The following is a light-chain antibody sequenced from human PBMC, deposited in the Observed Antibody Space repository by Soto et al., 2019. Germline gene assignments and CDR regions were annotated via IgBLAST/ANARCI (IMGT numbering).Light chain of an antibody. CDR3: QQYCSWRT. CDR2: GAS. CDR1: EIVSTN. V-gene: IGKV3-15*01. Sequence: HSQATLSLAQGEGVTVARRVSEIVSTNLAWYQQKAGQAPRLLIYGASTRATGIPARSSGSGSGTEFTLTISSLQSEDFAVYSCQQYCSWRTFGQGTKVDIK. J-gene: IGKJ1*01.